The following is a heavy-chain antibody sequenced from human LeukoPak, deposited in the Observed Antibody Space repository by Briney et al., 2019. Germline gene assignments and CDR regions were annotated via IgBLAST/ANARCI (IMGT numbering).Heavy chain of an antibody. J-gene: IGHJ4*02. CDR2: ISGSGGST. D-gene: IGHD3-10*01. CDR1: GFSLSSYA. Sequence: PGGSLRLSCAASGFSLSSYALSWVRQAPEKGLEWVSAISGSGGSTYYADSVKGRFSVSRDNSKKALYLQMNSLRADDTAVYYCAKVPHLYYGSGSYQLDFWGQGTLVTVSS. CDR3: AKVPHLYYGSGSYQLDF. V-gene: IGHV3-23*01.